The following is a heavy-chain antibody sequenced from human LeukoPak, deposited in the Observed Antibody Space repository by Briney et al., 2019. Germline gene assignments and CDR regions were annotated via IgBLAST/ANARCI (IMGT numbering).Heavy chain of an antibody. V-gene: IGHV3-23*01. CDR1: GFTFSSYA. Sequence: PGGSLRLSCAASGFTFSSYAMSWVRQAPGKGLEWVSAVSGSGGSTYYADSVKGRFTISRDNSKNTLYLQMNSLRAEDTAVYYCAKDGTESYYDFWSGLTGYYFDYWGQGTLVTVSS. CDR2: VSGSGGST. D-gene: IGHD3-3*01. J-gene: IGHJ4*02. CDR3: AKDGTESYYDFWSGLTGYYFDY.